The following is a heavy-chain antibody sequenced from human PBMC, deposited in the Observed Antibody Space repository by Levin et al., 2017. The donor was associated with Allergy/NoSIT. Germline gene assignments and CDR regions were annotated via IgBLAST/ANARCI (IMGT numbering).Heavy chain of an antibody. D-gene: IGHD3-10*01. J-gene: IGHJ4*02. CDR3: ARGTYGSGDS. CDR1: GGSISPYY. Sequence: TPSETLSLTCTVSGGSISPYYWTWVRQPPGKGLEWIGYIYYSGITNYNPSLKSRVTISVDASKNHFSLNLTSVTAADPAVYYCARGTYGSGDSWGQGTLVTVSS. CDR2: IYYSGIT. V-gene: IGHV4-59*01.